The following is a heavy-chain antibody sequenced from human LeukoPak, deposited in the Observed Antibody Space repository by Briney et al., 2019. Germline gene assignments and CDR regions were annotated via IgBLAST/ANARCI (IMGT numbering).Heavy chain of an antibody. CDR3: ARSGFSTDHPAFDI. CDR1: GYTFTSYA. Sequence: GASVKVSCKASGYTFTSYAMNWVRQAPGQGLEWMGCINTNTGNPKYAQGFTGRVVFSLDTSITKEYLQISSLEDEDSAMYYCARSGFSTDHPAFDIWGQGTMVIVSS. CDR2: INTNTGNP. D-gene: IGHD3/OR15-3a*01. J-gene: IGHJ3*02. V-gene: IGHV7-4-1*02.